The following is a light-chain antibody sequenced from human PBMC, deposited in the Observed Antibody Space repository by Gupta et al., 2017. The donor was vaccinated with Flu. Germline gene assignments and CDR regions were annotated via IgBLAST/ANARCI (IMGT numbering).Light chain of an antibody. CDR1: TNDVGVYYF. V-gene: IGLV2-8*01. Sequence: QSALPQPPSASGSPGQSATVTCTGTTNDVGVYYFVCWYQQHPGKAHKLMIYEVTKRASVVPDCFSGSKSGNTASLTISGLEADDEADYCCGSYAGNNKLIFGGGTKVTVL. J-gene: IGLJ2*01. CDR2: EVT. CDR3: GSYAGNNKLI.